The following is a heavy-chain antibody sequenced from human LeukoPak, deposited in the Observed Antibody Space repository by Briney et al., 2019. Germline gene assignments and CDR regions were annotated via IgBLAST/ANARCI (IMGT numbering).Heavy chain of an antibody. Sequence: SETLSLTCTVSGGSINDYYWNWLRQPPGKGLEWTGFIYYRGTTNNNPSLTSRLTTSIDTSKKQFSLNLSSVTAADTAVYYCAGVFSGRRPFELWGQGTLVTVSS. J-gene: IGHJ4*02. V-gene: IGHV4-59*03. D-gene: IGHD3-10*01. CDR2: IYYRGTT. CDR1: GGSINDYY. CDR3: AGVFSGRRPFEL.